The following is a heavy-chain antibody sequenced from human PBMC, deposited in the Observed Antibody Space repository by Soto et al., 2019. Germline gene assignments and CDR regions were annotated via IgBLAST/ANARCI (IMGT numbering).Heavy chain of an antibody. J-gene: IGHJ4*02. Sequence: QVQLQESGPGLVKPSGTLSLTCAVSGGSISSSNWWSWVRQPPGKGLGWIGKISHSGSTNYNPSLESRVTISVDKSKNHFSLKLSSVTAADTAVYYCTQFDYWGQGTLVTVSS. V-gene: IGHV4-4*02. CDR3: TQFDY. CDR1: GGSISSSNW. CDR2: ISHSGST.